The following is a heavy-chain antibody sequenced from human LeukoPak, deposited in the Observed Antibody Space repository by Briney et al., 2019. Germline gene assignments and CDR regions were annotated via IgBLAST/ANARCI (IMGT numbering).Heavy chain of an antibody. J-gene: IGHJ4*02. CDR2: ISSSSSYI. D-gene: IGHD3-22*01. Sequence: GGSLRLSCAASGFTFSSYSMNWVRQAPGKGLEWVSSISSSSSYIYYADSVKGRFTISRDNAKISLYLQMNSLRAEDTAVYYCARDPALVYYDSSGYRFDYWGQGTLVTVSS. CDR3: ARDPALVYYDSSGYRFDY. V-gene: IGHV3-21*01. CDR1: GFTFSSYS.